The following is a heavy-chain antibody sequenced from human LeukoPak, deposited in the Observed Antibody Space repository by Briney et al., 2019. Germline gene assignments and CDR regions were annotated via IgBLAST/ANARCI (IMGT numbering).Heavy chain of an antibody. Sequence: KPSETLSLTCAVYGGSFSPYYWSWIRQPPGKGLEWIGEINHSGSTNYNPSLKSRVTISVDTSKNHFSLKLNSVTAADTAVYYCAKDNTASSGWDLFDYWGQGTLVTVSS. J-gene: IGHJ4*02. CDR2: INHSGST. CDR1: GGSFSPYY. CDR3: AKDNTASSGWDLFDY. V-gene: IGHV4-34*01. D-gene: IGHD6-19*01.